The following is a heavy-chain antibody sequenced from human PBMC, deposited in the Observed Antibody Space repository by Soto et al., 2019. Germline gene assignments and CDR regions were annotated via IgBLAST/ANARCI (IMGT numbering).Heavy chain of an antibody. D-gene: IGHD3-10*01. Sequence: QITLKESGPTLVRPTQTLTLTCTFSGFSLTTSGVGVGWIRQPPGKALEWLAVIYWDDDKRYSSSLKSRLTTTKDPSKNQVLLTMTNMDPVVTATYYCAHHPYYGLGSYSFDYWGQGTLVTVSS. CDR2: IYWDDDK. CDR3: AHHPYYGLGSYSFDY. J-gene: IGHJ4*02. V-gene: IGHV2-5*02. CDR1: GFSLTTSGVG.